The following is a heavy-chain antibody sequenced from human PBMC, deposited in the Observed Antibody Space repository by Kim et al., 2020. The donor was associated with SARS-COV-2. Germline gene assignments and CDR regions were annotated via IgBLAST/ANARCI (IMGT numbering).Heavy chain of an antibody. V-gene: IGHV4-39*01. CDR1: GGSISSSDYC. CDR3: ARASGYTYGSYYYYYGLDV. J-gene: IGHJ6*02. Sequence: SETLSLTCTVSGGSISSSDYCWGWIRQPPGKGLEWIGIINNSGSTYYNSSLKSRLTISVDTRDNQLSLKLSSVTAADTAVYYCARASGYTYGSYYYYYGLDVWGQGTTVTVSS. D-gene: IGHD5-18*01. CDR2: INNSGST.